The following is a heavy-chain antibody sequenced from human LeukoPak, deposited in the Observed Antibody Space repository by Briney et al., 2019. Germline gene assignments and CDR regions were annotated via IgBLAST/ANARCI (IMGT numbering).Heavy chain of an antibody. J-gene: IGHJ4*02. Sequence: GGSLRLSCAASGFTFSSYSMNWVRQAPGKGLEWVSYISSSSSTIYYADSVKGRFTISRDNAKNSLYLQMNSLRVEDTAVYYCARDGVWAFDYWGQGTLVTVSS. CDR3: ARDGVWAFDY. CDR1: GFTFSSYS. V-gene: IGHV3-48*01. CDR2: ISSSSSTI. D-gene: IGHD3-16*01.